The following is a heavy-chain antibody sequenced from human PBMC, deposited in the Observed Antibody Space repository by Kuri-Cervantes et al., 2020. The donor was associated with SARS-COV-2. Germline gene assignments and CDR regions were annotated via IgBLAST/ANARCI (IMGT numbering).Heavy chain of an antibody. D-gene: IGHD3-16*01. J-gene: IGHJ4*02. Sequence: GESLKISCAASGFTFDVYGMSWVRQAPGKGLEWVSGINWNGGGTGYADSVKGRFTISRDNAKNSLYLQMNSLRAEDTALYHCARVRWDGWGSYYFDHWGQGTLVTVSS. CDR2: INWNGGGT. V-gene: IGHV3-20*01. CDR3: ARVRWDGWGSYYFDH. CDR1: GFTFDVYG.